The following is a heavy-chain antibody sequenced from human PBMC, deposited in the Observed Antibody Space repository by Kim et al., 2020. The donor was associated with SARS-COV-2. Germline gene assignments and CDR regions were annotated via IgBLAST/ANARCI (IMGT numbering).Heavy chain of an antibody. D-gene: IGHD1-26*01. Sequence: SETLSLTCTVSGGSISSYYWSWIRQPPGKGLEWIGYIYYSGSTNYNPSLTSRVTTSVDTSKNQFSLKLSSVTAADTAVYYCARHPYSGSYQGWWFDYWGQGTLVTVSS. J-gene: IGHJ4*02. V-gene: IGHV4-59*13. CDR1: GGSISSYY. CDR3: ARHPYSGSYQGWWFDY. CDR2: IYYSGST.